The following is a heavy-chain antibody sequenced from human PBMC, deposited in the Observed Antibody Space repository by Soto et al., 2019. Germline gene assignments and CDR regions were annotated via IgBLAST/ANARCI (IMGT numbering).Heavy chain of an antibody. CDR2: IYHSGST. V-gene: IGHV4-30-2*01. Sequence: SETLSLTCAVSGGSISSGGYSWSWIRQPPGKGLEWIGYIYHSGSTYYNPSLKSRVTISVDRSKNQFSLKLSSVTAADTAVYYCARGGVDYYDSSGYYFSPYYFDYWGQGSLVTVSS. CDR3: ARGGVDYYDSSGYYFSPYYFDY. J-gene: IGHJ4*02. CDR1: GGSISSGGYS. D-gene: IGHD3-22*01.